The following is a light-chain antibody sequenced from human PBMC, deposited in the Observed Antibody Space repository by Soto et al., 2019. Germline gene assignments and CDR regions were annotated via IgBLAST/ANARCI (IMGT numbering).Light chain of an antibody. CDR3: SSDTTTSTLI. CDR1: SSDIGTYNF. J-gene: IGLJ2*01. CDR2: EIN. V-gene: IGLV2-14*01. Sequence: QSALTQPASVSGSPGQSITISCTGTSSDIGTYNFVSWYQQRPGKAPKLLIHEINNRPSGVSIRFSGSKSGNTASLTISGLQAEDEAYYYCSSDTTTSTLIFGGGTKLTVL.